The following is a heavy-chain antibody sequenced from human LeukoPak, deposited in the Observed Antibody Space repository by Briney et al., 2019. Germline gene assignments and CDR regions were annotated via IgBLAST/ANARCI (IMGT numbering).Heavy chain of an antibody. V-gene: IGHV4-34*01. CDR2: INHSGST. D-gene: IGHD2-2*01. J-gene: IGHJ6*03. CDR1: GGSFSGYY. CDR3: ARGVLVPAANYYMDV. Sequence: SETLSLTCAVYGGSFSGYYWSWIRQPPGKGLEWIGEINHSGSTNYNPSLKSRVTISVDTSKNQFSLKLSSVTAADTAVYYCARGVLVPAANYYMDVWGTGTTVTVAS.